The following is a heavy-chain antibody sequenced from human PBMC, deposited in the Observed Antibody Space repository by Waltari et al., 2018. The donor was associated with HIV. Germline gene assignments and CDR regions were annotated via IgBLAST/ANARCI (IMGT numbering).Heavy chain of an antibody. J-gene: IGHJ6*02. V-gene: IGHV3-48*02. Sequence: EEQLVESGGGLVQPGGSLRLSCAASGFPFESYSMNWVPQAPGKGLECLSYIRPSSGTIKYADSVQGRFTISRDNAKTSLYVQMNRLRDEDTAVYYCARDSGSPSYNFFYHGMDVWGQGTTVTVFS. CDR2: IRPSSGTI. CDR3: ARDSGSPSYNFFYHGMDV. D-gene: IGHD1-1*01. CDR1: GFPFESYS.